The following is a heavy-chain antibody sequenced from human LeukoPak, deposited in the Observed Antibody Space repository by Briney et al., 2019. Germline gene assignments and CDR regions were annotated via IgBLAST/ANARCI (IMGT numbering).Heavy chain of an antibody. V-gene: IGHV1-8*03. CDR2: MNPNSGNT. D-gene: IGHD5-12*01. J-gene: IGHJ6*03. CDR1: GYTFTNYD. CDR3: ARAASGYYYYYYMDA. Sequence: ASVKVSCKASGYTFTNYDINWVRQAPGQGLEWMGWMNPNSGNTGYAQKFQGRVTITRNTSISTSYMELSSLRSEDTAVYYCARAASGYYYYYYMDAWGKGTTVTVSS.